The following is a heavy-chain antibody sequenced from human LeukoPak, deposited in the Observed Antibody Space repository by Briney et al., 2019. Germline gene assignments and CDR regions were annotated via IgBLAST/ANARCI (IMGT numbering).Heavy chain of an antibody. Sequence: PGGSLRLSCAASGFTVSSNYMSWVRQAPGKGLEWVSVIYSGGSTYYADSVKGRFTISRDNSKNTLYLQMNSLRAEDTAVYYCARDRGYDSSGYSPYFDYWGQGTLVTVSS. CDR1: GFTVSSNY. J-gene: IGHJ4*02. V-gene: IGHV3-53*01. CDR3: ARDRGYDSSGYSPYFDY. D-gene: IGHD3-22*01. CDR2: IYSGGST.